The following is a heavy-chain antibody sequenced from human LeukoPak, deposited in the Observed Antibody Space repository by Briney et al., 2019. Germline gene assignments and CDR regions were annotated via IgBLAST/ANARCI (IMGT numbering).Heavy chain of an antibody. CDR2: ISYDGSNK. Sequence: TGGSLTLSCAVSGFTLSIYAMHWVRPAPDRGMEWGAVISYDGSNKYYADSVKGRFTISRDNSKNTLYLQMNSLRAEDTAVYYCAKRFGGYYFDYWGQGTLVTVSS. D-gene: IGHD3-16*01. V-gene: IGHV3-30*04. CDR1: GFTLSIYA. CDR3: AKRFGGYYFDY. J-gene: IGHJ4*02.